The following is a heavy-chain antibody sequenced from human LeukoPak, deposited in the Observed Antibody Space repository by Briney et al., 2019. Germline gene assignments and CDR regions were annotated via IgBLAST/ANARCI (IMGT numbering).Heavy chain of an antibody. CDR3: AKGTYYYDSSGYWSR. CDR1: GHSFTSYW. J-gene: IGHJ3*01. CDR2: IYPGDSDT. Sequence: GESLKISCQGSGHSFTSYWIGWVRQMPGKGLEWMGIIYPGDSDTRYSPSFQGQVTISADKSISTAYLQWSSLKASDTAMYYCAKGTYYYDSSGYWSRWGQGTMVTVSS. V-gene: IGHV5-51*01. D-gene: IGHD3-22*01.